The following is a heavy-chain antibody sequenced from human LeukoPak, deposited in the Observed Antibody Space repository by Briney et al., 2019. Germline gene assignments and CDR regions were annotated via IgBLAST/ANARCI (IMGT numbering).Heavy chain of an antibody. J-gene: IGHJ5*02. D-gene: IGHD3-9*01. CDR2: MNPNSGNT. V-gene: IGHV1-8*01. CDR3: ARGGDDILTGLSWFDP. CDR1: GYTFTSYD. Sequence: ASVKVSCKASGYTFTSYDINWVRQATGQGLEWMGWMNPNSGNTGYAQKFQGRVTMTRNTSISTAYMELSSLRSEDTAVYYCARGGDDILTGLSWFDPWGQGTLVTVSS.